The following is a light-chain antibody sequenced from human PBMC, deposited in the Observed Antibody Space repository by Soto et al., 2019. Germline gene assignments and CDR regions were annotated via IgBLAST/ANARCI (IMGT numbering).Light chain of an antibody. CDR2: DNN. V-gene: IGLV1-51*01. CDR1: SANIGNNY. CDR3: GTWDSSLSGVV. Sequence: QSVLTQPPSVSAAPGQKVTISCSGSSANIGNNYVSWYQQVTGAAPKLLIYDNNKRPSGIPDRFSGSKSGTSATLGITGLQTGDEADYYCGTWDSSLSGVVFGGGTKLTVL. J-gene: IGLJ2*01.